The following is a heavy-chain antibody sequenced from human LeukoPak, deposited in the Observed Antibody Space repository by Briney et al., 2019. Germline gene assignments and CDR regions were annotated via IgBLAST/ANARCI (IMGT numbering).Heavy chain of an antibody. D-gene: IGHD6-19*01. V-gene: IGHV4-4*02. J-gene: IGHJ4*02. CDR3: ARGRIAVAGTKNYFDY. Sequence: SGTLSLTCAVSGGSISSNNWWGWVRQPPGKGLEWIGEIYHSGSPNYNPSLKSRVTISVDTSKNQFSLKLSSVTAADTAVYYCARGRIAVAGTKNYFDYWGQGTLVTVSS. CDR2: IYHSGSP. CDR1: GGSISSNNW.